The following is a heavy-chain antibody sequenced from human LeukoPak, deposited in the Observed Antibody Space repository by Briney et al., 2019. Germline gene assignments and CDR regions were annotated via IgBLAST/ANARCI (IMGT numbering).Heavy chain of an antibody. CDR1: GFTFSSYG. D-gene: IGHD3-3*01. CDR3: AKDARPLTIFGVVIVD. J-gene: IGHJ4*02. Sequence: PAGPLRLSCAASGFTFSSYGMHWVRQAPGKRLERVTVISYDGSNKYNADSVKGRFTISRDNYKNKLYLQMNSLRAEDTAVYYCAKDARPLTIFGVVIVDWGQGTLVTVSS. V-gene: IGHV3-30*18. CDR2: ISYDGSNK.